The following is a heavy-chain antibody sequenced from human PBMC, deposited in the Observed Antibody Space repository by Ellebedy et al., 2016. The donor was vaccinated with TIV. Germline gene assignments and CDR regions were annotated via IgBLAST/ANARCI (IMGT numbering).Heavy chain of an antibody. D-gene: IGHD2-8*02. V-gene: IGHV1-69*13. CDR3: ARLLGTGGYFDL. CDR1: GGTFSSYA. Sequence: ASVKVSCKASGGTFSSYAISWVRQAPGQGLEWMGGIIPIFGTANYAQKFQGRVTITADESTSTAYMELSSLRSEDTAVYYCARLLGTGGYFDLWGRGTLVTVSS. J-gene: IGHJ2*01. CDR2: IIPIFGTA.